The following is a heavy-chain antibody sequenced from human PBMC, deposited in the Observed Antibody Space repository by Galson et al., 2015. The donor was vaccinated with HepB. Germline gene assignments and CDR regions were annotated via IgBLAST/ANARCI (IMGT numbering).Heavy chain of an antibody. CDR1: GFTFSSYA. CDR3: VKPYCSGGSCSGAFDI. J-gene: IGHJ3*02. CDR2: ISYDGSNK. Sequence: SLRLSCAASGFTFSSYAMHWVRQAPGKGLGWVAVISYDGSNKYYADSVKGRFTISRDNSKNTLYLQMSSLRAEDTAVYYCVKPYCSGGSCSGAFDIWGQGTMVTVSS. V-gene: IGHV3-30-3*02. D-gene: IGHD2-15*01.